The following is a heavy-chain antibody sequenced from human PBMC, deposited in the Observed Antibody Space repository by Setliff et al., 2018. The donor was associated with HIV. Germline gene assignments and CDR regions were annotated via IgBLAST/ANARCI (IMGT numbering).Heavy chain of an antibody. Sequence: TSETLSLTCAVYGGSFSGYYWSWIRQPPGRGLEWIGEINHSGSTNYNPSLKSRVAISVDTSKNQFSVKLSSVTAADTAVYYCARGRHYSSSAPFAIDLWGQGMLVTVSS. J-gene: IGHJ5*02. V-gene: IGHV4-34*01. CDR3: ARGRHYSSSAPFAIDL. CDR1: GGSFSGYY. CDR2: INHSGST. D-gene: IGHD6-6*01.